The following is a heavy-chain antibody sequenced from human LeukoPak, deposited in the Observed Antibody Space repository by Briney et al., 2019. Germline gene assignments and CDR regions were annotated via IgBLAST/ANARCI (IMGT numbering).Heavy chain of an antibody. Sequence: SETLSLTCTVSGGSISSYYWSWIRQPAGKGLEWIGRIYISGSGSTNYNPSLKSRVTMSVDTSKNQFSLKLSSVTAADTAVYYCARCGGGDCLFDYWGQGTLVTVSS. CDR2: IYISGSGST. J-gene: IGHJ4*02. V-gene: IGHV4-4*07. D-gene: IGHD2-21*02. CDR3: ARCGGGDCLFDY. CDR1: GGSISSYY.